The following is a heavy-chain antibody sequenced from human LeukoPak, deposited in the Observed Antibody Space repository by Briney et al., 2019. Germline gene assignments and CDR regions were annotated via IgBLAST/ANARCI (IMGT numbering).Heavy chain of an antibody. CDR3: ARDPRTVRI. CDR2: ISGNGGVI. V-gene: IGHV3-11*04. Sequence: PGGSLRLSCAASGFTFSDNYMNWVRQAPGKGLEWLSYISGNGGVIQYADSVKGRFTISRDNAKNLLYLQMDSLRVEDTAIYYCARDPRTVRIWGQGTLVTVSS. J-gene: IGHJ4*02. CDR1: GFTFSDNY. D-gene: IGHD1-1*01.